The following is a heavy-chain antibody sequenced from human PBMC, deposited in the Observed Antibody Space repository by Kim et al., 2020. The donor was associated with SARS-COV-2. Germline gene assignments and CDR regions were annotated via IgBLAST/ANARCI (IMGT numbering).Heavy chain of an antibody. V-gene: IGHV1-46*01. J-gene: IGHJ5*02. CDR3: ATSGGSWGWFDP. D-gene: IGHD2-15*01. Sequence: SYAQKFQGRVTMTRDTSTSTVYMELSSLRSEDTAVYYWATSGGSWGWFDPWGQGTLVTVSS.